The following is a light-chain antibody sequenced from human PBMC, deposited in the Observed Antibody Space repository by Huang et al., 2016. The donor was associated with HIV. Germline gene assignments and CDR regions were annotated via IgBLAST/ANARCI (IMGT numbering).Light chain of an antibody. V-gene: IGKV1-9*01. CDR3: LQLNTYPGT. Sequence: IQLTQSPSSLSASVGDRVTITCRASQDIISYLAWYQQKPGKAPNLLIYDASALESGVPSRFSGSGSGTEFTLTINNLQPEDFATYYCLQLNTYPGTFGPGTNVDV. CDR1: QDIISY. J-gene: IGKJ3*01. CDR2: DAS.